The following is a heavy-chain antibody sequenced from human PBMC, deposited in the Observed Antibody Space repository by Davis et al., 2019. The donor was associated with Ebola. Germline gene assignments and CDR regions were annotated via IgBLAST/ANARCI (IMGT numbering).Heavy chain of an antibody. D-gene: IGHD1-26*01. CDR2: ISHSGST. V-gene: IGHV4-38-2*02. CDR3: ASSAHIVGATGFDY. CDR1: GFSISGGYY. Sequence: MLGGSLRLSCSVSGFSISGGYYWGWIRQAPGKGMEWIGSISHSGSTYFTPSLASRVTISIDTSKNQCSLKLSSVTAADTAVYYCASSAHIVGATGFDYWGQGTLVTVSS. J-gene: IGHJ4*02.